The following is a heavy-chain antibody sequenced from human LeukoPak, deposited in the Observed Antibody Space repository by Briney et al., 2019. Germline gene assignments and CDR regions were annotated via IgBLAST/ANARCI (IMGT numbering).Heavy chain of an antibody. J-gene: IGHJ4*02. CDR3: ARHKNSGTYPLDY. CDR2: RKSTGDT. CDR1: GDSISAYY. D-gene: IGHD3-10*01. V-gene: IGHV4-59*08. Sequence: SETLSLTCTVSGDSISAYYWSWIRQPPGKRLEWIAYRKSTGDTNHNPSLKSRVTLSIDTSRNLFSLKLSSVTAADTAVYYCARHKNSGTYPLDYWGQGTLVTVSS.